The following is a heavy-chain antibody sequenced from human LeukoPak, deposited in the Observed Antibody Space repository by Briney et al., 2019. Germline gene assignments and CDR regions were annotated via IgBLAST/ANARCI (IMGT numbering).Heavy chain of an antibody. D-gene: IGHD3-22*01. V-gene: IGHV3-48*01. Sequence: QPGGSLRLSCSASGFTFSSYAMHWVRQAPGKGLEWVSYSSPTGRATYYADSVRGRFTVSRDDAKSSLYLQVNSLRVDDTAVYYCARDRSNSAYSHDAFDIWGQGTMVTVSS. CDR3: ARDRSNSAYSHDAFDI. J-gene: IGHJ3*02. CDR2: SSPTGRAT. CDR1: GFTFSSYA.